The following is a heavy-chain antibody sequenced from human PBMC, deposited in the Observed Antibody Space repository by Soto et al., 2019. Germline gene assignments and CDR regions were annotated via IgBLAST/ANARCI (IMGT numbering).Heavy chain of an antibody. CDR1: GFTFSSYG. J-gene: IGHJ6*02. CDR2: IWYVGSNK. D-gene: IGHD1-26*01. V-gene: IGHV3-33*01. CDR3: ARDREYYGLDV. Sequence: ESGGGVVQPGRSLRPSCAASGFTFSSYGMHWVRQAPGKGLGWVAVIWYVGSNKYYADSVNGRFTISRDNSKNTLYLQMNSLRAEDTAVYYCARDREYYGLDVWGQGTTVTVSS.